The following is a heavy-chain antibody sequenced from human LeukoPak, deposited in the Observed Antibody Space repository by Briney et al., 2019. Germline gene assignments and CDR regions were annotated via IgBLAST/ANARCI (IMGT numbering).Heavy chain of an antibody. D-gene: IGHD2-2*01. CDR3: ARMWYQLLDDY. Sequence: SETLSLTCAVYGGSFSGYYWSWIRQPPGKGLEWIGEINHSGSTNYNPSLKSRVTISVDTSKNQSSLKLSSVTAADTAVYYCARMWYQLLDDYWGQGTLVTVSS. J-gene: IGHJ4*02. CDR2: INHSGST. V-gene: IGHV4-34*01. CDR1: GGSFSGYY.